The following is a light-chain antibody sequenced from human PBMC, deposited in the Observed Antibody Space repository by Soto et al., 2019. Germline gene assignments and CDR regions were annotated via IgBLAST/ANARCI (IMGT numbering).Light chain of an antibody. CDR1: SSDVGAYNY. CDR3: TSYAGTSSFFYV. V-gene: IGLV2-8*01. J-gene: IGLJ1*01. Sequence: QSALTQPPSASGSPGQSVTISCTGTSSDVGAYNYVSWYQQHPGKAPKLIIYEVSKRPSGVPDRFSGSKSGNTASLTVSGLQADEEADDYCTSYAGTSSFFYVFGTGTKLTVL. CDR2: EVS.